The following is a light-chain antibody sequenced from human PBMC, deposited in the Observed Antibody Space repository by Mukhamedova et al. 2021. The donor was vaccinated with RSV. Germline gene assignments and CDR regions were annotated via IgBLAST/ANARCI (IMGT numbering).Light chain of an antibody. CDR1: QSVTSNY. CDR2: HAS. Sequence: SCRASQSVTSNYLAWYQQKPGQAPRLLIYHASNRAAGIPDRFSGRGSGTDFTLTISSLEPEDFAVYYCQRYGSSPGTFGPGTK. CDR3: QRYGSSPGT. J-gene: IGKJ3*01. V-gene: IGKV3-20*01.